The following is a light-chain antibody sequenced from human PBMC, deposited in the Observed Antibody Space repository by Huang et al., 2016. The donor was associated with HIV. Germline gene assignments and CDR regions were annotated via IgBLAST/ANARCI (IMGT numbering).Light chain of an antibody. CDR2: EVS. V-gene: IGKV2D-29*02. CDR1: QSPLYGDRKTY. CDR3: MQSKQFPLT. J-gene: IGKJ1*01. Sequence: DIVMTQTPLSLSVTPGQPASMSCTSSQSPLYGDRKTYLYWFHQKPGQSPHLLIYEVSKRLSGVPDRFSGSGSGTDFTLRISRVEAEDVGIYYCMQSKQFPLTFGQGTKVEIK.